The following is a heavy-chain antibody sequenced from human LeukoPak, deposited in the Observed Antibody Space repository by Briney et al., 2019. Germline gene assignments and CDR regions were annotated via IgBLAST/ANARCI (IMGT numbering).Heavy chain of an antibody. CDR1: GYTFTGYY. Sequence: ASVKVSCKASGYTFTGYYMHWVRQAPGQGLEWMGWINPNSGGTNYAQKFQGRVTMTRDTSISTAYMELSRLRSDDTAVYYCAGVDPYNVVPPIWGQGTMVTVSS. J-gene: IGHJ3*02. D-gene: IGHD3-10*01. V-gene: IGHV1-2*02. CDR2: INPNSGGT. CDR3: AGVDPYNVVPPI.